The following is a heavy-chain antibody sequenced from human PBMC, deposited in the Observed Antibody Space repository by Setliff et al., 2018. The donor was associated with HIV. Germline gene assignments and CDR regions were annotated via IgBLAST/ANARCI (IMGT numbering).Heavy chain of an antibody. J-gene: IGHJ5*01. CDR3: ARRKLQDSTITTSNWFDS. Sequence: SETLSLTCTISGDSVSRYSWNWIRQPSGKGLEWIGYVYANGETNYNPSLKSRVTMSADTSRNQFSLSLNSATAADTALYFCARRKLQDSTITTSNWFDSWGQGILVTVSS. V-gene: IGHV4-4*09. CDR1: GDSVSRYS. CDR2: VYANGET. D-gene: IGHD3-10*01.